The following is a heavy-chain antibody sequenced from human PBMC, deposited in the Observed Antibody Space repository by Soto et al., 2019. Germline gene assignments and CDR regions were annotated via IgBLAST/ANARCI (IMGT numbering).Heavy chain of an antibody. CDR3: ARDKITGLFDY. J-gene: IGHJ4*02. CDR2: INHSGST. Sequence: SETLSLTCTVSGGSITSYNWNWIRQPPGTGLEWIGEINHSGSTNYNPSLKSRVTISVDTSKNQFSLKLTSVTAADTAVYYCARDKITGLFDYWGQETLVTVSS. CDR1: GGSITSYN. D-gene: IGHD2-8*02. V-gene: IGHV4-34*01.